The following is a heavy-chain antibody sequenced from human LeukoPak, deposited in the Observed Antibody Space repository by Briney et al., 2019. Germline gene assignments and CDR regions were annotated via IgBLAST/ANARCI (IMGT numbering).Heavy chain of an antibody. CDR3: VVMRVPEMAKIGGYYGDS. Sequence: PGGSLRLSCKGSGYTFTSYWIGWVRQMPGKGLEWMGTIYPGDSDTRYSPSFQGQVTISADKSISTAYLQWSSLKATDTAMYYCVVMRVPEMAKIGGYYGDSTGPGTLVTASS. J-gene: IGHJ5*01. CDR1: GYTFTSYW. V-gene: IGHV5-51*01. CDR2: IYPGDSDT. D-gene: IGHD5-24*01.